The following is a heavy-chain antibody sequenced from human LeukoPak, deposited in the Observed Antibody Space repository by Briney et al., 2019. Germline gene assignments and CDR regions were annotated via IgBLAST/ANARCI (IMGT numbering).Heavy chain of an antibody. D-gene: IGHD3-22*01. J-gene: IGHJ4*02. CDR1: GGTFSSYA. CDR2: IIPIFGTA. Sequence: SVKVSCKASGGTFSSYAISWVRQAPGQGLEWMGGIIPIFGTANYAQKFQGRVTITTDESTSTAYMVLSSLRSEDTVLYYCASGYDSSGYYYNNWGQGTLVTVSS. CDR3: ASGYDSSGYYYNN. V-gene: IGHV1-69*05.